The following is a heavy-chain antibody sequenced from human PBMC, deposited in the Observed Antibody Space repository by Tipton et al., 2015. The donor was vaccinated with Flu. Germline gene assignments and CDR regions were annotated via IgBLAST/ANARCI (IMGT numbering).Heavy chain of an antibody. V-gene: IGHV4-39*07. CDR1: GASISSGSYY. Sequence: TLSLTCTVSGASISSGSYYWAWIRQPPGKGLEWVGSVYYSGTTYYNPSLKSRVTKSVDTSKNQFSLKVSSVTAAATAVYYCARVLVVAATPFDYWGQGILVIVSS. CDR3: ARVLVVAATPFDY. CDR2: VYYSGTT. J-gene: IGHJ4*02. D-gene: IGHD2-15*01.